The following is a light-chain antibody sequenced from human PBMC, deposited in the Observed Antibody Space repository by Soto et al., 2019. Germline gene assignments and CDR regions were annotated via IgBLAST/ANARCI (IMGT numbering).Light chain of an antibody. V-gene: IGLV2-11*01. J-gene: IGLJ3*02. Sequence: QSALTQPRSVSGSPGQSVTISCTGTSSDVGGYNYVSWYQQHPGKAPKLMIYDVSQRPSGVPDRFSVSKSGNTASLTISGLQAEDEADYYCCSYAGSYTWVFGGGTKHTVL. CDR1: SSDVGGYNY. CDR3: CSYAGSYTWV. CDR2: DVS.